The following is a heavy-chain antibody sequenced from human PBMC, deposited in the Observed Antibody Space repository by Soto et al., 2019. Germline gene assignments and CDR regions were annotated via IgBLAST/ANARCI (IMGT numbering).Heavy chain of an antibody. V-gene: IGHV1-2*04. CDR1: GYTFTGYY. Sequence: ASVKVSCKASGYTFTGYYMHWVRQAPGQGLEWMGWINPNSGGTNYAQKFQGWVNMTRDTSISTAYMELSRLRSDDTAVYYCARVPPESGYSHFDYWGQGTLVTVSS. J-gene: IGHJ4*02. CDR2: INPNSGGT. CDR3: ARVPPESGYSHFDY. D-gene: IGHD3-22*01.